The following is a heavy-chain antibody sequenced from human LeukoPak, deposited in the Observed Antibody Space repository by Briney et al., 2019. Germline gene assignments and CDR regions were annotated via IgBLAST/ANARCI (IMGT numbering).Heavy chain of an antibody. CDR2: INPNSSGT. V-gene: IGHV1-2*02. Sequence: WASVKVSCKASGYTLTGYYMHWVRQAPGQGLEWMGWINPNSSGTKYAQKCEGRVTMNRDTYISTAFLELSRLRSDDTAVYYCARRYTMVRGAVDYYYGMDVWGQGTTVTVSS. CDR3: ARRYTMVRGAVDYYYGMDV. J-gene: IGHJ6*02. CDR1: GYTLTGYY. D-gene: IGHD3-10*01.